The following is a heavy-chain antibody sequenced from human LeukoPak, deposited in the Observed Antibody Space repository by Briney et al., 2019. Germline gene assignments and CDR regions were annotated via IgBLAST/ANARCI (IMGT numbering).Heavy chain of an antibody. J-gene: IGHJ6*02. CDR3: GKPAKYWLVRGNGVDV. CDR1: GFTFSFFA. V-gene: IGHV3-23*01. CDR2: IDAGGGDT. D-gene: IGHD6-19*01. Sequence: GASLRLSCAASGFTFSFFAMTWVRQAPEKGLEWVASIDAGGGDTYHSDSVKGRFTISRDNSMNTLYLQMNSLRADDTAVYYCGKPAKYWLVRGNGVDVWGQGTTVTVSS.